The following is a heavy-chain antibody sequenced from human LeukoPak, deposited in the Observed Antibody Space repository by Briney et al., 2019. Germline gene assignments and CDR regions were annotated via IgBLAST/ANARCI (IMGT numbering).Heavy chain of an antibody. J-gene: IGHJ4*02. CDR2: IWYDGGDK. Sequence: PGGSLRLSCAASGFTFSTYGIHWVRQAPGKGLEWVAVIWYDGGDKYYADSVKGRFTISRDKSKNTVSLQMSSLTSEDTAVYYCARAGSYNAWYYFDYWGQGTLVTVSS. CDR3: ARAGSYNAWYYFDY. D-gene: IGHD3-10*01. CDR1: GFTFSTYG. V-gene: IGHV3-33*01.